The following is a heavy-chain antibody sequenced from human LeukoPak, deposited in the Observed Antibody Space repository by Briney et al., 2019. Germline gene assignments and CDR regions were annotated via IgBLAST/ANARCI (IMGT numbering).Heavy chain of an antibody. Sequence: GGSLRLSCAASGFTFSSYSMNWVRQAPGKGLEWVSSISSSSSYIYYADSVNGRFTITRDNAKNSLYLQMNSLRAEDTAVYYCARDGPVLGGSVVPAAMYYGMDVWGQGTTVTVSS. J-gene: IGHJ6*02. CDR1: GFTFSSYS. CDR2: ISSSSSYI. CDR3: ARDGPVLGGSVVPAAMYYGMDV. V-gene: IGHV3-21*01. D-gene: IGHD2-2*01.